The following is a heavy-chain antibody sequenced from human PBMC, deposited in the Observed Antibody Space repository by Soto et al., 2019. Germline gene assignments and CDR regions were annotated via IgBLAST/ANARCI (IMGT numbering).Heavy chain of an antibody. V-gene: IGHV3-13*01. CDR1: GFTFSSYD. D-gene: IGHD3-22*01. CDR2: IGTAGDT. CDR3: ARAGIGRTYYYDKGIIKPPDY. Sequence: GGSLRLSCAASGFTFSSYDMHWVRQATGKGLEWVSAIGTAGDTYYPGSVKGRFTISRENAKNSLYLQMNSLRAEDTAVYYCARAGIGRTYYYDKGIIKPPDYWGQGTLVTVSS. J-gene: IGHJ4*02.